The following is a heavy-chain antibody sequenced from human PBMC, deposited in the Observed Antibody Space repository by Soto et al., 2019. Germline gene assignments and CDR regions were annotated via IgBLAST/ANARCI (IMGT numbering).Heavy chain of an antibody. CDR3: MRDVGEVGSTAAFEI. J-gene: IGHJ3*02. CDR1: GFTFSRFW. Sequence: GGSLRLSCAASGFTFSRFWMHWVRQAPGKGLVWVAHIHSDGSSTSYADFVKGRFTISRDNAKNTVYLQMNSLRAEDTAMYYCMRDVGEVGSTAAFEIWGHGTMVTVSS. V-gene: IGHV3-74*01. D-gene: IGHD1-26*01. CDR2: IHSDGSST.